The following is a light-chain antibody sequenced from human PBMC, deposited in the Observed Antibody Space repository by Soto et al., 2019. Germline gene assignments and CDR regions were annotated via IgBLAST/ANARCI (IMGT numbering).Light chain of an antibody. CDR3: AAWDDSLSAYV. V-gene: IGLV1-47*01. Sequence: QSAVTQPPSASGTLWQVATIFYSENSSNIGSNYVYWYQQLPGTAPKLLIYRNNQRPSGVPDRFSGSKSGTSASLAISGLRSEDEADYYCAAWDDSLSAYVFGTGTKVTVL. J-gene: IGLJ1*01. CDR2: RNN. CDR1: SSNIGSNY.